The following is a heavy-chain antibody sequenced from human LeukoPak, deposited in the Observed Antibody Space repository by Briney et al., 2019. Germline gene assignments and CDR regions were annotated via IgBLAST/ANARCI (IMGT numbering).Heavy chain of an antibody. V-gene: IGHV4-34*01. CDR1: GGSFSGYY. CDR2: INHSGST. CDR3: ARGKNLGYCSSTSCLPRKLSGFEI. J-gene: IGHJ3*02. D-gene: IGHD2-2*01. Sequence: PSETLSLTCAVYGGSFSGYYWSWIRQPPGKGLEWIGEINHSGSTNYNPSLTTRVTISVDTSKNQFSLKLSSVTAADTAVYYCARGKNLGYCSSTSCLPRKLSGFEIWGQGTMVTDSS.